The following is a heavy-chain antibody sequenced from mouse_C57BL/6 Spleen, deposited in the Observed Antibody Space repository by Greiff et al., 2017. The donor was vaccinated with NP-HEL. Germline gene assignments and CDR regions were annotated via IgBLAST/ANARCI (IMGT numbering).Heavy chain of an antibody. CDR3: ARGGNYGYYYAMDY. V-gene: IGHV1-55*01. CDR2: IYPGSGST. Sequence: QVQLQQPGAELVKPGASVKMSCKASGYTFTSYWITWVKQRPGQGLEWIGDIYPGSGSTNYNEKFKSKAKLHVDTYSSTAYMQLSSLTSEYSAVYYCARGGNYGYYYAMDYWGQGTSVTVSS. J-gene: IGHJ4*01. D-gene: IGHD2-1*01. CDR1: GYTFTSYW.